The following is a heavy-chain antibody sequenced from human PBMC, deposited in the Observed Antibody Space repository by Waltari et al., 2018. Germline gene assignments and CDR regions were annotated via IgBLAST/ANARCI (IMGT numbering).Heavy chain of an antibody. CDR1: GFTFRSYV. V-gene: IGHV3-23*04. D-gene: IGHD2-15*01. CDR2: ISGSGGST. Sequence: EVQLVESGGCLVQSGGSLSLSCAASGFTFRSYVMSWVRQAPRKGLEWVSAISGSGGSTYYAGSVKGRFTISRDNSKNTLYLQMNSLRAEETAVYYCAPRRVVAIGNWGQGTLVTVSS. J-gene: IGHJ4*02. CDR3: APRRVVAIGN.